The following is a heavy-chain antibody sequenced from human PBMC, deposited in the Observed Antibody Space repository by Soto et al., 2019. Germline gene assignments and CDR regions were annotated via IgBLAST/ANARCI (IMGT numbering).Heavy chain of an antibody. J-gene: IGHJ6*03. Sequence: QVQLVQSGAEVKKPGASVKVSCKASGYTFINYAISWVRQAPGQGLEWMGWISPYNGNTNYAQKLQGRVTMTTDTSTSTAYMELRSLRSDDTAVYYCARGSTVTMSPYYYYMDVWGEGTTVTVSS. CDR1: GYTFINYA. D-gene: IGHD4-17*01. V-gene: IGHV1-18*01. CDR3: ARGSTVTMSPYYYYMDV. CDR2: ISPYNGNT.